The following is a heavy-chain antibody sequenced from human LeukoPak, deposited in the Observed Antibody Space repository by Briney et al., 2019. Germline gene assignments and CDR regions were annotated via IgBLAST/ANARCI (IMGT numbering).Heavy chain of an antibody. CDR3: ARDLYYYDSSGYYYERYYFDY. CDR2: ISSSSSYI. CDR1: GFTFSSYS. J-gene: IGHJ4*02. Sequence: GGSLRLSCAASGFTFSSYSMNWVRQAPGKGLEWVSSISSSSSYIYYADSVKGRFTISRDNAKNSLYLQMNSLRAEDTAVYYCARDLYYYDSSGYYYERYYFDYWGQGTLVTVSS. V-gene: IGHV3-21*01. D-gene: IGHD3-22*01.